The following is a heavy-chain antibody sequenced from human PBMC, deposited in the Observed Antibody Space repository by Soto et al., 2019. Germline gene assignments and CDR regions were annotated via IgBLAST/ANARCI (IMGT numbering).Heavy chain of an antibody. CDR3: ARDLSDDSTYYYGMDV. V-gene: IGHV4-59*01. D-gene: IGHD1-1*01. CDR2: IYYSGST. CDR1: GGSFSSYY. J-gene: IGHJ6*02. Sequence: SETLSLTCAVYGGSFSSYYWSWIRQPPGKGLEWIGYIYYSGSTNYNPSLKSRVTISVDTSKNQFSLKLSSVTAADTAVYYCARDLSDDSTYYYGMDVWGHGTTVTVSS.